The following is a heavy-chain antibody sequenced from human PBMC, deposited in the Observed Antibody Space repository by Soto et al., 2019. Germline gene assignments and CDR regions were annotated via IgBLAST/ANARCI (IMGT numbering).Heavy chain of an antibody. Sequence: GGSLRLSCAASGFTLSNYGMSWVRQAPGKGLEWVANIKQDGSEKYYVDSVKGRFTISRDNAKNSLYLQMNSLRAEDTAVYYCARDFKYWGQGTLVTVSS. J-gene: IGHJ4*02. CDR1: GFTLSNYG. CDR3: ARDFKY. CDR2: IKQDGSEK. V-gene: IGHV3-7*03.